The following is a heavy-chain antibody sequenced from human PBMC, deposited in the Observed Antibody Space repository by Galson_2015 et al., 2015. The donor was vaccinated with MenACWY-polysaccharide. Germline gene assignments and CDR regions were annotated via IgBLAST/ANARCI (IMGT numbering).Heavy chain of an antibody. J-gene: IGHJ4*02. Sequence: SLRLSCAASGFSIHTYTVIWVRQVPGKGLEWLSYINSGSTTIHYADSVKGRFTVSRDNVKDSVFLQMNSLRDEDTALYCCATGDYISQGGRSYWGQGTLVTVSS. D-gene: IGHD4-11*01. CDR2: INSGSTTI. CDR3: ATGDYISQGGRSY. CDR1: GFSIHTYT. V-gene: IGHV3-48*02.